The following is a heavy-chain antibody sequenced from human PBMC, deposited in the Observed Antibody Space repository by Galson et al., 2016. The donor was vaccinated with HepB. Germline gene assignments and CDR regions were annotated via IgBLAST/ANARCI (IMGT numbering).Heavy chain of an antibody. J-gene: IGHJ5*02. CDR2: IYFRGTT. V-gene: IGHV4-59*01. CDR1: GGTISSYF. Sequence: ETLSLTCTVSGGTISSYFWSWLRQPPGKGLEWIGCIYFRGTTNYNPSLRSRVTISVDTSKDQFSLSLTSVTAADTAVYYCARGADFADPGWFDPWGQGTLVTVSS. CDR3: ARGADFADPGWFDP. D-gene: IGHD1-14*01.